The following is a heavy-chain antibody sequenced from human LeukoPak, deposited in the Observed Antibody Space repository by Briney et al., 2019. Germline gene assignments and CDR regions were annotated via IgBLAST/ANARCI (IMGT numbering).Heavy chain of an antibody. J-gene: IGHJ6*02. Sequence: GGPLRLSCAASGFTFSSYAMHWVRQAPGKGLEWVAVISYDGSNKYYADSVKGRFTISRDKSKNTLYLQMNSLRAEDTAVYYCARYEILEWFSYGMDVWGQGTTVTVSS. CDR1: GFTFSSYA. CDR2: ISYDGSNK. V-gene: IGHV3-30-3*01. D-gene: IGHD3-3*01. CDR3: ARYEILEWFSYGMDV.